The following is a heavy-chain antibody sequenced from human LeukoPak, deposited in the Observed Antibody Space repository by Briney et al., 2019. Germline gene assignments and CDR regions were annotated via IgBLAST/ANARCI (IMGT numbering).Heavy chain of an antibody. CDR3: ARGGDFWSGYHDY. V-gene: IGHV3-74*01. CDR2: IKTDGTSP. D-gene: IGHD3-3*01. CDR1: GFTFSNYW. J-gene: IGHJ4*02. Sequence: GGSLRLSCASSGFTFSNYWMHWVRQAPGEGLVWVSRIKTDGTSPSYVDCVKGRFTISRDNAKNTLYLQMNSLRAEDTAVYYCARGGDFWSGYHDYWGQGTLVTVSS.